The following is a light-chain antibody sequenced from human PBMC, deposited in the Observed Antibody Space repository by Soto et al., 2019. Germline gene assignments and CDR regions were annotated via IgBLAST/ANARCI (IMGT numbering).Light chain of an antibody. V-gene: IGKV1-33*01. Sequence: DIQMTQSPSSLSASEGDRVTITCQSSQDVSRNLNCFQQKPGEAPQLLIYDASNLERGVPSRFSGSGSGTDFTLTISSLQPEDVATYYCQQYNSMLSFGGGTEVEIK. CDR2: DAS. CDR1: QDVSRN. J-gene: IGKJ4*01. CDR3: QQYNSMLS.